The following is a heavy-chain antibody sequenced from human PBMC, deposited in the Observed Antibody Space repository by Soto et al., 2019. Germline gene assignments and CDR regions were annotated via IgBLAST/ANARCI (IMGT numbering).Heavy chain of an antibody. CDR1: GFSLNASGVR. D-gene: IGHD5-18*01. J-gene: IGHJ4*02. Sequence: SGPTLVNPTQTLTLACTLSGFSLNASGVRVGWIRQPPGKALEWLALIYWDDGKRYSPSLKNRLTVTKDTLKNQVVLTMTNMDPADTGTYYCAHGEYSSDGWCFFDYWGQGTLVTVSS. CDR3: AHGEYSSDGWCFFDY. V-gene: IGHV2-5*02. CDR2: IYWDDGK.